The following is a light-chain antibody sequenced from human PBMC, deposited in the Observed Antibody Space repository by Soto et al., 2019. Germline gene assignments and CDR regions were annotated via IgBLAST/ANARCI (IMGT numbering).Light chain of an antibody. V-gene: IGLV2-14*01. CDR3: SSYTSSSTRV. CDR2: EVS. CDR1: SSVVGGYNY. Sequence: QSALTQPASVSGSPGQSITISCTGTSSVVGGYNYVSWYQQHPGKAPKLMIYEVSNRPSGVSNRFSGSKSGNMASLTISGLQAEDEADYYCSSYTSSSTRVFGGGTKLTVL. J-gene: IGLJ3*02.